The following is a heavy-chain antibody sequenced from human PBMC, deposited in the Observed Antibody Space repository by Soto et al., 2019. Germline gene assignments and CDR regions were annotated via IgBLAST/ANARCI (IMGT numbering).Heavy chain of an antibody. CDR3: ARGVDDFWSGYYLPYYFDY. D-gene: IGHD3-3*01. Sequence: ASVKASCKASGDTFTSYAMHWVRQAPGQRLEWMGWINAGNGNTKYSQKFQGRVTITRDTSASTAYMELSSLRSEDTAVYYCARGVDDFWSGYYLPYYFDYWGQGTLVTVSS. CDR1: GDTFTSYA. J-gene: IGHJ4*02. V-gene: IGHV1-3*01. CDR2: INAGNGNT.